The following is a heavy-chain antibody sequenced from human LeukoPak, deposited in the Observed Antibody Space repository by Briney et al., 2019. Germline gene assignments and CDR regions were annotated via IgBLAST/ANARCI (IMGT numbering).Heavy chain of an antibody. CDR2: IWYGGSNK. V-gene: IGHV3-30*02. Sequence: GGSLRLSCAASGFTFSSYAMHWVRQAPGKGLEWVAVIWYGGSNKYYADSVKGRFTISRDNSKNTLYLQMNSLRAEDTAVYYCAKDSAARPGGYFDYWGQGTLVTVSS. CDR1: GFTFSSYA. J-gene: IGHJ4*02. CDR3: AKDSAARPGGYFDY. D-gene: IGHD6-6*01.